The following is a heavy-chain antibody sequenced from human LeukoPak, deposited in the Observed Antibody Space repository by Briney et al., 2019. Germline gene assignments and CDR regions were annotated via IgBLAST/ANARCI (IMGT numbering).Heavy chain of an antibody. Sequence: GRSLRLSCAASGFTFDDYAMHWVRQAPGKGLEWVSGISWNSGSIGYADSVKGRFTISRDNAKNSLYLQMNSLRAEDTAVYCCARGGYSYAGLFDYWGQGALVTVSS. CDR1: GFTFDDYA. V-gene: IGHV3-9*01. D-gene: IGHD5-18*01. CDR3: ARGGYSYAGLFDY. CDR2: ISWNSGSI. J-gene: IGHJ4*02.